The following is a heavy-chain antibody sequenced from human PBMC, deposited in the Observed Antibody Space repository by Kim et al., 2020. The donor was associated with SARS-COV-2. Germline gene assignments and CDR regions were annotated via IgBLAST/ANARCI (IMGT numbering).Heavy chain of an antibody. Sequence: SVKVSCKASGGTFSCYAISWVRQAPGQGLEWMGGIIPIFGTANYAQKFRGRVTITADESTSTAYMELSSLRSEDTAVYYCARDKTVATILAFDIWGQGTMVTVSS. D-gene: IGHD5-12*01. V-gene: IGHV1-69*13. CDR3: ARDKTVATILAFDI. CDR2: IIPIFGTA. CDR1: GGTFSCYA. J-gene: IGHJ3*02.